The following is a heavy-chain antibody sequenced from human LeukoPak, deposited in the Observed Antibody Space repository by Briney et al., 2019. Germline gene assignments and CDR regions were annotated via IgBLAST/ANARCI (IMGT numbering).Heavy chain of an antibody. D-gene: IGHD3-22*01. Sequence: SETLSLTCTVSGNSISSGDNYWSWIRQPAGKGLEWIGRIYTSGSTNYNPSLKSRVTISGDTSKNQFSLRLSSVTAADTAMYYCARESVGPYDSSDYSSGYWGQGTLVTVSS. CDR3: ARESVGPYDSSDYSSGY. CDR2: IYTSGST. CDR1: GNSISSGDNY. V-gene: IGHV4-61*02. J-gene: IGHJ4*02.